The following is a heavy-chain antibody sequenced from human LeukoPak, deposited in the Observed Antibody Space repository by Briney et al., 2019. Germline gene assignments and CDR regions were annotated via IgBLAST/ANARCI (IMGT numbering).Heavy chain of an antibody. Sequence: SETLSLTCTVSGGSLNSYYWSWIRQPPGKGLEWIGYIYYSGSTNYNPSLKSRVTISLDTSNNQFSLKLSSVTAADTAVYYCARDTSGYRRGSFDYWGQGTLVTVSS. D-gene: IGHD3-22*01. V-gene: IGHV4-59*01. CDR1: GGSLNSYY. J-gene: IGHJ4*02. CDR3: ARDTSGYRRGSFDY. CDR2: IYYSGST.